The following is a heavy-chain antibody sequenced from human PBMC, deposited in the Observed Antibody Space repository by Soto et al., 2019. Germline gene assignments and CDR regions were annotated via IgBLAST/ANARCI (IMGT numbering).Heavy chain of an antibody. V-gene: IGHV1-69*06. J-gene: IGHJ3*02. Sequence: SVKVSCKASGGTFSSYAISWVRQAPGQGLEWMGGIIPIFGTANYAQKFQGRVTVTADKSTSTAYMELSSLRSEDTAVYYCARAPTRDGYNYDAFDIWGQGTMVTVSS. D-gene: IGHD5-12*01. CDR2: IIPIFGTA. CDR3: ARAPTRDGYNYDAFDI. CDR1: GGTFSSYA.